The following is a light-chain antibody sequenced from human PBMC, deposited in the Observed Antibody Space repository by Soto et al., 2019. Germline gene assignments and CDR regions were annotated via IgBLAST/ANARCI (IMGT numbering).Light chain of an antibody. V-gene: IGLV2-14*01. CDR2: EVS. Sequence: QSVLTQPASVSGSPGQSITISCTGTSSDVGGYNYVSWYQQHPGKAPKLMIYEVSNRPSGVSNRFSGSKSGNTASLTISGLXXXXXADYYCSSYTSSSTLVFGTGTK. CDR3: SSYTSSSTLV. J-gene: IGLJ1*01. CDR1: SSDVGGYNY.